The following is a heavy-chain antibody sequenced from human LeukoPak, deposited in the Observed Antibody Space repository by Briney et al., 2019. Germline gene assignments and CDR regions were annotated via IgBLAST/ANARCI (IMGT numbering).Heavy chain of an antibody. CDR1: DGSIRDYY. CDR3: ARGGDGYPIPDY. J-gene: IGHJ4*02. V-gene: IGHV4-59*01. D-gene: IGHD5-24*01. Sequence: PSETLSLTWIVSDGSIRDYYWTWVRQPPGKGLEWIGFIYYSGNTRYNPSLKSRVTTSLDTSKNQFSLKVTSLTAGDTAVYYCARGGDGYPIPDYWGQGILVTVSS. CDR2: IYYSGNT.